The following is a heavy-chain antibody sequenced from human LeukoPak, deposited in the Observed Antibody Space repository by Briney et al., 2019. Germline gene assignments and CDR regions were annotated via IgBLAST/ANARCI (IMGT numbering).Heavy chain of an antibody. D-gene: IGHD2-15*01. V-gene: IGHV1-2*06. Sequence: GASVKVSCKASGYTFTGYYMHWVRQAPGQGLEWMGRINPNSGGTNYAQKFQGRVTMTRDTSISTAYMELSRLRSDDTAVYYCARDLRVCSGGSCYLFGFDPWGQGTLVTVS. J-gene: IGHJ5*02. CDR1: GYTFTGYY. CDR3: ARDLRVCSGGSCYLFGFDP. CDR2: INPNSGGT.